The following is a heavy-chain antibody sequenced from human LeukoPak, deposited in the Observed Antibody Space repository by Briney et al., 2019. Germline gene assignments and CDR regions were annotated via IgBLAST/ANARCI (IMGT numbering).Heavy chain of an antibody. D-gene: IGHD5-24*01. CDR1: GGSCDDYY. CDR3: ARGRDRSKAGDH. J-gene: IGHJ4*02. Sequence: SETLSLTCAVYGGSCDDYYCSWLRQPPGKGLEWIGEIHPSGIFYYNSSLLSRVTISIDTSKSQFSLRLTSVTAADTAFYYCARGRDRSKAGDHWGQGSLVTVAS. V-gene: IGHV4-34*01. CDR2: IHPSGIF.